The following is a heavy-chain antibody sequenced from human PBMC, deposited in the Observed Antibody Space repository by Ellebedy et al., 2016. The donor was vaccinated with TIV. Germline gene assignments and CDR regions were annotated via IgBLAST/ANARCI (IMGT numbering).Heavy chain of an antibody. D-gene: IGHD1-1*01. CDR3: ARKTDTTGSGDY. CDR2: ISSSSSYT. Sequence: GESLKISCAASGFTFSEYYMNWIRQAPGKGLEWVSYISSSSSYTNYADSVKGRFTISRDNSRNTLYLQMNSLRAEDTAVYYCARKTDTTGSGDYWGQGTLVTVSS. V-gene: IGHV3-11*03. CDR1: GFTFSEYY. J-gene: IGHJ4*02.